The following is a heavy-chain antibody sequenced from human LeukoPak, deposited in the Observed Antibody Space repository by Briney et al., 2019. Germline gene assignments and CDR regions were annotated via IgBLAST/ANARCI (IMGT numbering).Heavy chain of an antibody. D-gene: IGHD6-19*01. CDR3: ARGTSSGWYGFDS. CDR2: IYYSGTT. V-gene: IGHV4-59*01. Sequence: SETLSLTCTVSGGSISSYYWSWIRQPPGKGLEWIGYIYYSGTTNYNPALKSRVTISVDTSKNQFSLKLNSVTAADTAVYYCARGTSSGWYGFDSWGQGTLVTVSS. J-gene: IGHJ4*02. CDR1: GGSISSYY.